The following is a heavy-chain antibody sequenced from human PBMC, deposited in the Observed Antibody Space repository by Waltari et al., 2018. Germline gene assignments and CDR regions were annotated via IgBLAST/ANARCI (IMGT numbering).Heavy chain of an antibody. V-gene: IGHV4-34*01. Sequence: QVQLQQWGAGLLKPSETLSLTCAVYGGSFSGYYWSWIRQPPGKGLEWIGEINHSGSTNYNPSLKSRVTISVDTSKNQFSLKLSSVTAADTAVYYCARGSGRASVVPAAAPFDYWGQGTLVTVSS. CDR2: INHSGST. J-gene: IGHJ4*02. CDR3: ARGSGRASVVPAAAPFDY. CDR1: GGSFSGYY. D-gene: IGHD2-2*01.